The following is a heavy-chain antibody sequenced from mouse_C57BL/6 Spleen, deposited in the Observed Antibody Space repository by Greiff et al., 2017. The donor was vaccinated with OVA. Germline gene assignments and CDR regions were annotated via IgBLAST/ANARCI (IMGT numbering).Heavy chain of an antibody. Sequence: VQLQQSGAELARPGASVKLSCKASGYTFTSYGISWVKQRTGQGLEWIGEIYPRSGNNYYNEKFKGKATLTADKSSSTAYMELRSLTSEDSAVYFCARRGSDYAMDYWGQGTSVTVSS. J-gene: IGHJ4*01. CDR3: ARRGSDYAMDY. CDR1: GYTFTSYG. CDR2: IYPRSGNN. V-gene: IGHV1-81*01.